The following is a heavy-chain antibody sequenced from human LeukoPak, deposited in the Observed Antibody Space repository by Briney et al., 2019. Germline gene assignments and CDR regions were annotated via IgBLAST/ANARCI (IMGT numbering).Heavy chain of an antibody. CDR3: ARQRYCGDGNCYRAFNL. J-gene: IGHJ3*01. V-gene: IGHV3-48*03. D-gene: IGHD2-15*01. Sequence: PGGSLRLSCAASGFTFSSYEMNWVRPAPGRGVWGLSYISDSGSPIYYAGSGKGRYTMSRDSAENSLYLEMSSLRAEDTAVYYCARQRYCGDGNCYRAFNLWGQGTKVTVSS. CDR1: GFTFSSYE. CDR2: ISDSGSPI.